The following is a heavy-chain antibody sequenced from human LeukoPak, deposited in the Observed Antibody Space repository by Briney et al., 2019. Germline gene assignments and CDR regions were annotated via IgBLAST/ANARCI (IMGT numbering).Heavy chain of an antibody. Sequence: GGSLRLSCAASGFTFSRYAMSWVRQAPEKGLEWVSSISDTGGSTYYADSVKGRFTISRDNAKNSLYLQMNSLRAEDTAVYYCASGSYDYWGQGTLVTVSS. D-gene: IGHD1-26*01. J-gene: IGHJ4*02. CDR3: ASGSYDY. CDR2: ISDTGGST. CDR1: GFTFSRYA. V-gene: IGHV3-23*01.